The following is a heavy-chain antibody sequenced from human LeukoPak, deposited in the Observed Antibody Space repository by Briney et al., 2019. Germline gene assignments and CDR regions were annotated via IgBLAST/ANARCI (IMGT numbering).Heavy chain of an antibody. V-gene: IGHV3-49*04. Sequence: GRSLRLSCTASGFIFADYAMSWVRQAPGKGLEWVSFIRSNTYGGTTEYAASVKGRFTISRDDSKSIAYLQMNGLKTEDTAMYYCTRGDYSDYLDYWGQGTLVTVSS. CDR3: TRGDYSDYLDY. CDR2: IRSNTYGGTT. D-gene: IGHD4-11*01. CDR1: GFIFADYA. J-gene: IGHJ4*02.